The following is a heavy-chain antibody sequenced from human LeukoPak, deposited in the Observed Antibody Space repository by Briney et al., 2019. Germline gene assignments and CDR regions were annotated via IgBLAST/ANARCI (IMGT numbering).Heavy chain of an antibody. D-gene: IGHD2-2*02. CDR2: IRYDGNIK. CDR3: ARDHRKYQLLYPRDAFDI. V-gene: IGHV3-30*02. J-gene: IGHJ3*02. Sequence: GGSLRLSCAASGFTFMTYGMHWVRQAPGKGLGWVAFIRYDGNIKYYADSVKGRFTISRDNANYTLHLQMNSLRPEDTAVYYCARDHRKYQLLYPRDAFDIWGQGTMVTVSS. CDR1: GFTFMTYG.